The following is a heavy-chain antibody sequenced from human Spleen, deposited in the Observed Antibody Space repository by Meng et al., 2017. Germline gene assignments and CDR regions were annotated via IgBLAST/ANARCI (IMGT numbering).Heavy chain of an antibody. CDR1: GGSFSGYY. V-gene: IGHV4-34*01. D-gene: IGHD2-2*01. CDR3: TRAPLPAGRGLKNWFEP. Sequence: QVQLQQWGAGLLKPSETLSLTFGVYGGSFSGYYWSWIRQPPGKGLEWIGEISHSGSTNYNPSLKSRVTISVDTSKNQFSLQLTSVTAADTAMYYCTRAPLPAGRGLKNWFEPWGQGTLVTVSS. J-gene: IGHJ5*02. CDR2: ISHSGST.